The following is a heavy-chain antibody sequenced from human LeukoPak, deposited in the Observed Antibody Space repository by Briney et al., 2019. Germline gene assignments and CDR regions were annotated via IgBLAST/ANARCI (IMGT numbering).Heavy chain of an antibody. J-gene: IGHJ5*02. CDR2: IYYSGST. Sequence: SETLSLTCTVSGGSISSSSYYWGWIRQPPGKGLEWIGSIYYSGSTYYNPSLKSRVTISVDTSKNQFSLKLSSVPAADTAVYYCARQNYYSNYSGPWGQGTLVTVSS. V-gene: IGHV4-39*01. D-gene: IGHD4-11*01. CDR1: GGSISSSSYY. CDR3: ARQNYYSNYSGP.